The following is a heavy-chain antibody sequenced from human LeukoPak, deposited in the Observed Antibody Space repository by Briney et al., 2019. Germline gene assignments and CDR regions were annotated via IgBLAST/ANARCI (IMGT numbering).Heavy chain of an antibody. CDR1: GASISSNTYY. D-gene: IGHD5-18*01. Sequence: PSETLSLTCTVSGASISSNTYYWGWVRQPPGKGLEWIGYISNSGSTYYNPSLQSRVTISVDTSKTQFSLRLSSVTAADTAVYYCARSRGYSYDAVGYWYFDLWGRGTLVTVSS. J-gene: IGHJ2*01. CDR3: ARSRGYSYDAVGYWYFDL. V-gene: IGHV4-39*07. CDR2: ISNSGST.